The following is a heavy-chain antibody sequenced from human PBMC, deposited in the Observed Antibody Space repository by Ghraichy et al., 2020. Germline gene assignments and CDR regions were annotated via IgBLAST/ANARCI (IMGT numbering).Heavy chain of an antibody. V-gene: IGHV4-34*01. CDR1: GGSFSGYY. Sequence: SETLSLTCAVYGGSFSGYYWSWIRQPPGKGLEWIGEINHSGSTNYNPSLKSRVTISVDTSKNQFSLKLSSVTAADTAVYYCARGRIAARSRFHLNWGQGTLVTVSS. CDR2: INHSGST. J-gene: IGHJ4*02. D-gene: IGHD6-6*01. CDR3: ARGRIAARSRFHLN.